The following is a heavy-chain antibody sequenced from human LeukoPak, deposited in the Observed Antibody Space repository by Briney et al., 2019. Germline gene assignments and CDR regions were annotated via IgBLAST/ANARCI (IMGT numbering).Heavy chain of an antibody. V-gene: IGHV3-30*02. CDR1: QFTFNKYG. D-gene: IGHD6-19*01. J-gene: IGHJ4*02. Sequence: GGSLRLSCATSQFTFNKYGMHWVRQAPGRGLEWVAFVRYDGTTNQYSDSVKGRFFISRDNSRDMLFLRMNNLSSDDTAVYYCAKGGLSVAATFDHWGQGTRVIVSS. CDR2: VRYDGTTN. CDR3: AKGGLSVAATFDH.